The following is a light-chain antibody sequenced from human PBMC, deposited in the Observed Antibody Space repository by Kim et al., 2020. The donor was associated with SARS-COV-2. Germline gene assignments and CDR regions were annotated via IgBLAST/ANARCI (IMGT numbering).Light chain of an antibody. CDR3: SAWDSSLNVWV. CDR1: SNNVGNQG. Sequence: QTATLTCTGNSNNVGNQGAAWLQQHQGHPPKLLSYRNNNRPSGISERLSASRSGNTASLTITGLQPEDEADYYCSAWDSSLNVWVFGGGTKLTVL. CDR2: RNN. J-gene: IGLJ3*02. V-gene: IGLV10-54*01.